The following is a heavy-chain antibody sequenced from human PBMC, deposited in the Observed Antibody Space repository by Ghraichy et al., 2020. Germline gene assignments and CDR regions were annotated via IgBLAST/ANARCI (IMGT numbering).Heavy chain of an antibody. CDR1: GFTFSSYS. J-gene: IGHJ4*02. Sequence: LSLTCAASGFTFSSYSMNWVRQAPGKGLEWVSSISSTSSYIYYADSVTGRFTISRDNAKNSLYLQMVSLRAEDTAVYYCVIDLTDYAILAAYYRYYFNSWGQGTLVTVSS. D-gene: IGHD3-9*01. V-gene: IGHV3-21*01. CDR2: ISSTSSYI. CDR3: VIDLTDYAILAAYYRYYFNS.